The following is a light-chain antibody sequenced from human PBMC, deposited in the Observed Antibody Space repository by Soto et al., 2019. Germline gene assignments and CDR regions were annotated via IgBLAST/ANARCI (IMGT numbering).Light chain of an antibody. J-gene: IGKJ4*01. V-gene: IGKV2-28*01. CDR1: QSLLHSNGYNY. Sequence: DIVMTQSPLSLPVTPGEPASISCRSSQSLLHSNGYNYLDWYLQKPGQSPQLLIYLGSNRASGVPDRFSGSGSGTDFTLKISRVEAEDVGVYYCMQALQTPXTFGGGTKV. CDR3: MQALQTPXT. CDR2: LGS.